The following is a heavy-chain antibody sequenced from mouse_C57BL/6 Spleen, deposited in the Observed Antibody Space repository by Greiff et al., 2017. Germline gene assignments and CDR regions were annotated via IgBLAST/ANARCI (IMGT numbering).Heavy chain of an antibody. CDR2: IWSDGST. CDR1: GFSLTSYG. V-gene: IGHV2-6-1*01. CDR3: ARHNSLYFDY. D-gene: IGHD6-2*01. Sequence: QVQLKASVPCLLAPSQSLSITCPVSGFSLTSYGVHWVRQPPGKGLEWLVVIWSDGSTTYNSALKSRLSISKDNSKSQVFLKMNSLQTDDTAMYYCARHNSLYFDYWGQGTTLTVSS. J-gene: IGHJ2*01.